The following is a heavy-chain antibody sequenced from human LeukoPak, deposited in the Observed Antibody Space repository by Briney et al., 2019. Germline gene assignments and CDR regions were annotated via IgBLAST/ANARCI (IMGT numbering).Heavy chain of an antibody. CDR1: GYTFTSYG. J-gene: IGHJ4*02. V-gene: IGHV1-8*02. CDR2: MNPNSGNT. CDR3: ARGRGSGWYEVFDY. Sequence: GASVKVSCKASGYTFTSYGISWVRQAPGQGLEWMGWMNPNSGNTGYAQKFQGRVTMARNTSISTAYMELSSLRSEDTAAYYCARGRGSGWYEVFDYWGQGTLVTVSS. D-gene: IGHD6-19*01.